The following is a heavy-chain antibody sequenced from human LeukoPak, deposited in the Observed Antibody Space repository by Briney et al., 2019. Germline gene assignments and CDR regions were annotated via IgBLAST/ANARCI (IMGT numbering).Heavy chain of an antibody. D-gene: IGHD3-10*01. V-gene: IGHV1-2*02. CDR3: ARAPEVLWFQEGVAFDI. CDR2: INPNSGGT. Sequence: GASVKVSCKASGYTFTGYYMHWVRQAPGQGLEWMGWINPNSGGTNYAQKFQGRVTMTRDTSISTAYMELSRLRSDDTAVYYCARAPEVLWFQEGVAFDIWGQGTMVTVSS. CDR1: GYTFTGYY. J-gene: IGHJ3*02.